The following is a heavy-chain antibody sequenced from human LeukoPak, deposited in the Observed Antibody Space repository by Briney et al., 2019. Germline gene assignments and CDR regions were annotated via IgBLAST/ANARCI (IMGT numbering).Heavy chain of an antibody. CDR1: GLTFSSDW. D-gene: IGHD6-13*01. CDR3: TSRLGIAAAQPFDY. Sequence: KSGGSLRLSCAASGLTFSSDWMHWVRQAPGKGLEWVGRIKSKTDGGTTDYAAPVKGRFTISRDDSKNTLYLQMNSLKTEDTAVYYCTSRLGIAAAQPFDYWGQGTLVTVSS. CDR2: IKSKTDGGTT. J-gene: IGHJ4*02. V-gene: IGHV3-15*07.